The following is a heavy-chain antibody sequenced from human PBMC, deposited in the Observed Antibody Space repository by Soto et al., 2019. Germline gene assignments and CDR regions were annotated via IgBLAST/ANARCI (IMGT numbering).Heavy chain of an antibody. V-gene: IGHV1-3*01. D-gene: IGHD6-13*01. J-gene: IGHJ5*02. CDR3: VRRHVSATGIDWFDP. CDR2: INAANGDT. CDR1: GYTFTSYG. Sequence: ASVKVSCKASGYTFTSYGIHWVRQAPGQRLEWMGWINAANGDTKYSPKFQGRVTITRDTSASTAYMELSSLRSEDTAVYYCVRRHVSATGIDWFDPWGQGTLVTVSA.